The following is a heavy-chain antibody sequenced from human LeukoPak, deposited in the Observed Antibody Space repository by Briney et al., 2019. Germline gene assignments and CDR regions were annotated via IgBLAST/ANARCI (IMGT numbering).Heavy chain of an antibody. V-gene: IGHV4-38-2*01. CDR3: VRASNSGYYYFDY. D-gene: IGHD3-22*01. CDR2: VHHSGYT. CDR1: GYSISTSYY. Sequence: SETLSVTCAASGYSISTSYYWGWIRQPSGKGLEWIGTVHHSGYTYSNPSLKSRVTISLDTSKNQFSLQLSSVTAADTALYYCVRASNSGYYYFDYWGQGTLVTVSS. J-gene: IGHJ4*02.